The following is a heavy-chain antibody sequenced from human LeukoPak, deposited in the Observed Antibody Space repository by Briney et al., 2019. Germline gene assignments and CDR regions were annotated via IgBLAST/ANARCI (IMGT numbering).Heavy chain of an antibody. CDR2: IRSKAYGGTT. J-gene: IGHJ4*02. D-gene: IGHD2-2*01. CDR3: TRERELPKQIKTYIVVVPAAIDY. V-gene: IGHV3-49*04. Sequence: PGGSLRLSCTASGFTFGDYTMSWVRQAPGKGLEWVGFIRSKAYGGTTEYAASVKGRFTISRDDSKSIAYLQMNSLKTEDTAVYYCTRERELPKQIKTYIVVVPAAIDYWGQGTLVTVSS. CDR1: GFTFGDYT.